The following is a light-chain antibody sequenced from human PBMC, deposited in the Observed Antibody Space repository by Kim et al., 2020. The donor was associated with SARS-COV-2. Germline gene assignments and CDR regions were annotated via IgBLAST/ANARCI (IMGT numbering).Light chain of an antibody. CDR1: QSIRSY. V-gene: IGKV1-39*01. CDR2: AES. J-gene: IGKJ4*01. Sequence: GSVGDSVNITCRERQSIRSYLNWYQQKPGKAPKRLIYAESSLQSEVPARFSGRGSGTDFTLNISSLQPEDFATYYCQQSYNSPLTFGGGTKVDIK. CDR3: QQSYNSPLT.